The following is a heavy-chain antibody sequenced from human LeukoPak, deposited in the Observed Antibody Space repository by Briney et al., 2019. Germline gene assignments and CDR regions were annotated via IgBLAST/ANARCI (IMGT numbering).Heavy chain of an antibody. J-gene: IGHJ3*02. Sequence: PGGSLRLSCAASGFTFSDYYMGWMRQAPGKGLEWVSYISNSGDTMYYVDSVKGRFTISRDNAKNSLFLQMSSLRVEDRTIYYCARARGSYAFDIWGQGTMVTVSS. CDR2: ISNSGDTM. V-gene: IGHV3-11*04. CDR1: GFTFSDYY. D-gene: IGHD1-26*01. CDR3: ARARGSYAFDI.